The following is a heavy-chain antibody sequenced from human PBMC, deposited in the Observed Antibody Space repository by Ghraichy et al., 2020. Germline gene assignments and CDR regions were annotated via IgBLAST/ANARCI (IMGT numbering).Heavy chain of an antibody. V-gene: IGHV1-18*01. CDR2: ISAYNGNT. CDR3: ARDRSPHPHGYYYGMDV. D-gene: IGHD2-15*01. J-gene: IGHJ6*02. CDR1: GYTFTSYG. Sequence: ASVKVSCKASGYTFTSYGISWVRQAPGQGLEWMGWISAYNGNTNYAQKLQGRVTMTTDTSTSTAYMELRSLRSDDTAVYYCARDRSPHPHGYYYGMDVWGQGTTVTVSS.